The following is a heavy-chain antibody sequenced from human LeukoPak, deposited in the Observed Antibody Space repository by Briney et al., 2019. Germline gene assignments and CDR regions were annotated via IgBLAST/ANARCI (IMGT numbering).Heavy chain of an antibody. Sequence: GRSLRLSCAASGFTFSSYAMHWVRQAPGKGLEWVAVISYDGSNKYYADSVKGRFTISRDNSKNTLYLQMNSLRAEDTAVYYCAREFSDCTNGVCYAYFDYWVQGTLVSVSS. CDR3: AREFSDCTNGVCYAYFDY. V-gene: IGHV3-30-3*01. J-gene: IGHJ4*02. CDR1: GFTFSSYA. D-gene: IGHD2-8*01. CDR2: ISYDGSNK.